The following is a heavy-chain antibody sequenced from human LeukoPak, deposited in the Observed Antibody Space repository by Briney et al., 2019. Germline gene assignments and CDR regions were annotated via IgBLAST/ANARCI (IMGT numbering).Heavy chain of an antibody. J-gene: IGHJ6*02. CDR3: ARDNLGYCSSTSCYTVDSRYYYYGMDV. V-gene: IGHV3-21*04. Sequence: GGSLRLSCAASGFTFSSYSMNWVRQAPGKGLEWVSSISSSSSYIYYADSVKGRFTISRDNAKNSLYLRMNSLRAEDTAVYYCARDNLGYCSSTSCYTVDSRYYYYGMDVWGQGTTVTVSS. D-gene: IGHD2-2*02. CDR2: ISSSSSYI. CDR1: GFTFSSYS.